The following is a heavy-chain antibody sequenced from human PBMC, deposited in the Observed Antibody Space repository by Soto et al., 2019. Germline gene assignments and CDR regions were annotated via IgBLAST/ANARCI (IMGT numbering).Heavy chain of an antibody. Sequence: GGSLRLSCAASGFTFSSYSMSWVRQAPGKGLEWVSAISGSGGSTYYADSVKGRFTISRDNSKNTLYLQMNSLRAEDTAVYYCAKVGGLRLGELSVYFYYWGQGTLVTVSS. CDR3: AKVGGLRLGELSVYFYY. J-gene: IGHJ4*02. CDR1: GFTFSSYS. V-gene: IGHV3-23*01. D-gene: IGHD3-16*02. CDR2: ISGSGGST.